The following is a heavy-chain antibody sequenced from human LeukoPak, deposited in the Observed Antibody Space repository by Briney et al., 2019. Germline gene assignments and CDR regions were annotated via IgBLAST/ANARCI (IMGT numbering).Heavy chain of an antibody. CDR1: GGSISSGDYY. CDR3: ARRAVAGPFDY. CDR2: IYYSGST. V-gene: IGHV4-30-4*01. Sequence: SQTLSLTCTVSGGSISSGDYYWSWIRQPPGKGLEWIGYIYYSGSTYYNPSLGSRVTISVDTSNNQFSLKLTSVPAADTAVYYCARRAVAGPFDYWGQGTLVTVSS. D-gene: IGHD6-19*01. J-gene: IGHJ4*02.